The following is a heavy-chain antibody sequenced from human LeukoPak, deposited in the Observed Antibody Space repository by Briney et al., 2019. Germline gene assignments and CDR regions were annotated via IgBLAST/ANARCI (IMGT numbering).Heavy chain of an antibody. CDR2: IYSGGST. CDR1: EFSVGSNY. J-gene: IGHJ4*02. D-gene: IGHD3-3*01. V-gene: IGHV3-66*01. CDR3: AKDQDDFWSAYSY. Sequence: PGGSLRLSCAASEFSVGSNYMTWVRQAPGKGLEWVSLIYSGGSTYYADSVKGRFTISRDNSKYTLYLQMNSLRDEDTAIYYCAKDQDDFWSAYSYWGQGTLVTVSS.